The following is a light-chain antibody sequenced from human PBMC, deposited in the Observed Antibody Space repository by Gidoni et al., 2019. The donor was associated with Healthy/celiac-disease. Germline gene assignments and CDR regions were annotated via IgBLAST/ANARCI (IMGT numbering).Light chain of an antibody. CDR2: AAS. J-gene: IGKJ3*01. CDR3: QQSYSTIFT. V-gene: IGKV1-39*01. CDR1: QSLSSH. Sequence: LTQSPSSLSASVGDRGTITCRASQSLSSHLTWYQQKPGKAPTLLIYAASSLQSGVPSRFSGSGSGTDFTLIIRRLQPEDFATYYCQQSYSTIFTFGPGTKVDIK.